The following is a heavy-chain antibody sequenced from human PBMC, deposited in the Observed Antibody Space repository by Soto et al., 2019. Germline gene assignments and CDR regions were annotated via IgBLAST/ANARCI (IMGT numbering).Heavy chain of an antibody. J-gene: IGHJ4*02. D-gene: IGHD6-19*01. CDR1: GVSISSGDYY. V-gene: IGHV4-30-4*01. CDR2: IYYSGST. CDR3: ARKIAVAGNYNFDY. Sequence: SETLSLTCTVSGVSISSGDYYWSWMRQPPGKGMEWIGYIYYSGSTYYNPSLKSRVTISVDTSKNQFSPKLSSVTAADTAVYYCARKIAVAGNYNFDYWGQGTLVTVSS.